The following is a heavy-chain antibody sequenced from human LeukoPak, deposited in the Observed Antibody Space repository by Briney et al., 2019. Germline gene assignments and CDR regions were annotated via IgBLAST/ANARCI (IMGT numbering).Heavy chain of an antibody. CDR2: IYYSGST. D-gene: IGHD3-22*01. V-gene: IGHV4-61*08. CDR3: ARLGYDSSGYHDAFDI. Sequence: SETLSLACTVSGGSISSGGYYWSWIRQPPGKGLEWIGYIYYSGSTNYNPSLKSRVTISVDTSKNQFSLKLSSVTAADTAVYYCARLGYDSSGYHDAFDIWGQGTMVTVSS. CDR1: GGSISSGGYY. J-gene: IGHJ3*02.